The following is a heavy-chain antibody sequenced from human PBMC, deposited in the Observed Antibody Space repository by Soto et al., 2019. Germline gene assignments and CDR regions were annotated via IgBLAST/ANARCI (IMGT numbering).Heavy chain of an antibody. Sequence: KGSRKGFGYSLTQNHGGWVRQDTGQGLEWMGWMNPGSGDTGYAQKFQGRVTMTRDISIATAYMELSSLRSDDTAIYYCARMETFGSLNWFDPWGQGTLVTVSS. D-gene: IGHD3-16*01. CDR2: MNPGSGDT. J-gene: IGHJ5*02. CDR3: ARMETFGSLNWFDP. V-gene: IGHV1-8*01. CDR1: GYSLTQNH.